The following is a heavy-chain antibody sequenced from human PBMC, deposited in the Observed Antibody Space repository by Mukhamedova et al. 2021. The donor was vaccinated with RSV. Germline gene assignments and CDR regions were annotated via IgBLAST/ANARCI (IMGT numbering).Heavy chain of an antibody. CDR3: AIAGSYHSPFDY. V-gene: IGHV4-4*07. J-gene: IGHJ4*02. D-gene: IGHD1-14*01. Sequence: TWGSTNYNPSLTSRVTMSVDTSKNQFSLNVTSLTAADTAVYYCAIAGSYHSPFDYWGQGTLVTVSS. CDR2: TWGST.